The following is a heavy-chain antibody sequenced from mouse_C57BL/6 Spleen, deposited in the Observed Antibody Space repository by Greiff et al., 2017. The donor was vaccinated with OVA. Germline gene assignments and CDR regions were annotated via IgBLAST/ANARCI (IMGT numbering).Heavy chain of an antibody. J-gene: IGHJ3*01. CDR1: GYSITSGYY. CDR3: ARAAPRFAY. Sequence: EVKLEESGPGLVKPSQSLSLTCSVTGYSITSGYYWIWIRQFPGNKLEWMGYISYDGSNNYNPSLKNRISITRDTSKNQFFLKLNSVTTEDTATYYCARAAPRFAYWGQGTPVTVSA. CDR2: ISYDGSN. V-gene: IGHV3-6*01.